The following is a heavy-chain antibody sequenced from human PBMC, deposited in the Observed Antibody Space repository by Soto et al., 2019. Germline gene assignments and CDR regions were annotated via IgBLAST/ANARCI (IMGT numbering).Heavy chain of an antibody. J-gene: IGHJ4*02. CDR1: GFTFSSYA. CDR3: ARETYSSGWTATVDH. Sequence: QVQLVESGGGVVQPGRSLRLSCAASGFTFSSYAMHWVRQAPGKGLEWVAVISYDGSNKYYADSVKGRFTISRDNSKNTLYLQMNSLRAEDTAVYYCARETYSSGWTATVDHWGQGTLVTVSS. CDR2: ISYDGSNK. V-gene: IGHV3-30-3*01. D-gene: IGHD6-19*01.